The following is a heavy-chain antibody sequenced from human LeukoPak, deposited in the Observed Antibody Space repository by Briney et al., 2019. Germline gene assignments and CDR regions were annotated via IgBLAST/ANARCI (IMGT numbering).Heavy chain of an antibody. V-gene: IGHV3-23*01. J-gene: IGHJ4*02. Sequence: GGSLRLSCAASGFTFSSYAMGWVRQAPGKGLEWVSPVSGSGGGTYYADSVKGRFTISRDNSKNTLFLQMNSLRAEDTAIYYCAKRSCSSSGFYHLDYWGQRTLVTVSS. CDR3: AKRSCSSSGFYHLDY. CDR2: VSGSGGGT. D-gene: IGHD2-2*01. CDR1: GFTFSSYA.